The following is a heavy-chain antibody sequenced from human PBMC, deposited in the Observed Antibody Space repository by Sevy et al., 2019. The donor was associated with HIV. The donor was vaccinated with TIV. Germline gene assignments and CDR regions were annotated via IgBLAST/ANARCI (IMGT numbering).Heavy chain of an antibody. D-gene: IGHD3-16*02. Sequence: GGSLRLSCAASGFTFIRYAMNWVRQAPGKGLEWVEVISSDGRNKYYADSVKGRFTISRDNSKNTLYLQMNSLGSEDTAVYYCARDKGESSSSFLGELSYWGQGTLVTVSS. CDR1: GFTFIRYA. V-gene: IGHV3-30*04. CDR2: ISSDGRNK. J-gene: IGHJ4*02. CDR3: ARDKGESSSSFLGELSY.